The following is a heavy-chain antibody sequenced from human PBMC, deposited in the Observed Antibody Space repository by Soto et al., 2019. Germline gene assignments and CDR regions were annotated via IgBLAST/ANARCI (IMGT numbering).Heavy chain of an antibody. CDR1: GFSLSSHS. CDR3: ARRYCTNGVCPFDS. CDR2: FSSTGRGI. D-gene: IGHD2-8*01. V-gene: IGHV3-21*01. Sequence: GGSLRLSCAASGFSLSSHSMSWVRQAPGKALEWISSFSSTGRGIYYADSLKGRFTISRDIAKNSLYLQMNSLRADDTALYYCARRYCTNGVCPFDSWGQGTLVTAPQ. J-gene: IGHJ4*02.